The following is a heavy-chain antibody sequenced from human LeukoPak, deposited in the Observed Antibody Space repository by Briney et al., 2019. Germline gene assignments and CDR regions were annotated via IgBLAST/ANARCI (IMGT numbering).Heavy chain of an antibody. CDR3: ARVDLAVAANY. D-gene: IGHD6-19*01. Sequence: ASVKVSCKVSGYTLTELSMHWVRQAPGKGLEWMGGFDPEDGETIYAQKFQGRVTMTRDTSTSTVYMELSSLRSEDTAVYYCARVDLAVAANYWGQGTLVTVSS. CDR2: FDPEDGET. CDR1: GYTLTELS. J-gene: IGHJ4*02. V-gene: IGHV1-24*01.